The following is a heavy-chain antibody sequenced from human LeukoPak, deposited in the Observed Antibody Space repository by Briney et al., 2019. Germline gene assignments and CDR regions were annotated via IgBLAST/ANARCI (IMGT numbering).Heavy chain of an antibody. Sequence: GGSLRLSCTASGFTFSSYAIHWVRQAPGKGLEWVAVISYDGSNKYYADSVKGRFTISRDNSKNTLYLQMNSLRAEDTAVYYCARETFRYSDAFDIWGQGTMVTVSS. CDR1: GFTFSSYA. CDR2: ISYDGSNK. J-gene: IGHJ3*02. CDR3: ARETFRYSDAFDI. V-gene: IGHV3-30-3*01. D-gene: IGHD1-14*01.